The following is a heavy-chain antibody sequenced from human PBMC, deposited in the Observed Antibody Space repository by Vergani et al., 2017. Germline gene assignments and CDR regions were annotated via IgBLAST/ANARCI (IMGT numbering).Heavy chain of an antibody. CDR3: AREGSDFWSGYRTGWAFDI. CDR1: GGTFSSYT. CDR2: VIPILDIA. Sequence: QVQLVQSGAEVKKPGSSVKVSCKASGGTFSSYTISWVRQAPGQGLEWMGRVIPILDIANYAQKFQGRVTITADKSTSTAYMELSSLRSEDTAVYYCAREGSDFWSGYRTGWAFDIWGQGTMVTVSS. D-gene: IGHD3-3*01. V-gene: IGHV1-69*08. J-gene: IGHJ3*02.